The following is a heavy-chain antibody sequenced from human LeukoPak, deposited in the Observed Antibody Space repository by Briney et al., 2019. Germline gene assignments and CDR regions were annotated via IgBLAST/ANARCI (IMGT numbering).Heavy chain of an antibody. Sequence: GGSLRLSCAASGLIFSSYAMSWVRQAPGKGLEWVSAISGSGGSTYYADSVKGRFTISRDNSKNTLYLQMNSLRAEDTAVYYCAKGRDYYYYGMDVWGQGTTVTVSS. CDR2: ISGSGGST. CDR1: GLIFSSYA. CDR3: AKGRDYYYYGMDV. V-gene: IGHV3-23*01. J-gene: IGHJ6*02.